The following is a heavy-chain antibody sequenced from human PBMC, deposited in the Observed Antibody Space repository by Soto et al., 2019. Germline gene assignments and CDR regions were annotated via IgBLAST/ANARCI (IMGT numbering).Heavy chain of an antibody. V-gene: IGHV4-4*07. CDR3: ARGSGAKNTFYYSRGMDV. CDR1: GGSISSYY. J-gene: IGHJ6*02. Sequence: SETLSLTCTVSGGSISSYYWSWIRQPAGKGLEWIGRIYTSGSTNYNPSLKSRVTISVDTSKKQFSLKLNSVTAADTAVYYCARGSGAKNTFYYSRGMDVWGQGTTVTVSS. D-gene: IGHD6-25*01. CDR2: IYTSGST.